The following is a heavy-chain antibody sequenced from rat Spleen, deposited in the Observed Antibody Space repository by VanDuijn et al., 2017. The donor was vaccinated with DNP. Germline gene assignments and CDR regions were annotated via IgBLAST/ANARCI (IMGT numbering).Heavy chain of an antibody. CDR2: ISYDGSSI. CDR1: GFIFSNYD. J-gene: IGHJ3*01. V-gene: IGHV5S10*01. CDR3: ATGTFAY. Sequence: EVQLVESGGGLVQPGRSLKLSCAASGFIFSNYDMAWVRQAPKKGLEWVATISYDGSSIYYRDSVKDRFTISRDNAKSTLYLQMDSLRSEDTATYYCATGTFAYWGQGTLVTVSS.